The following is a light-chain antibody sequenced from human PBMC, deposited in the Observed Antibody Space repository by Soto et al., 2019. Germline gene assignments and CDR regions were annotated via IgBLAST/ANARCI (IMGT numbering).Light chain of an antibody. CDR3: QHRRNWPPFT. V-gene: IGKV3-11*01. Sequence: EIVLTQSPATLSLSPGERATLSCRASQSVSTSLAWYQQKPGQAPRLLIYDASNRATGIPVRFSGSGSRTDFSLPISSLEPEDFAVYYCQHRRNWPPFTFGQGTKVEIK. J-gene: IGKJ2*01. CDR2: DAS. CDR1: QSVSTS.